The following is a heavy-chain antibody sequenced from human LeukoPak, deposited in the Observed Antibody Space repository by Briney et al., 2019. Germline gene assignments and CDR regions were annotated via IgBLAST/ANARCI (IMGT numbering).Heavy chain of an antibody. D-gene: IGHD3-10*01. Sequence: PSETLSLTCTVSGGSISSSSYYWGWIRQPPGKGLEWIGSIYYSGSTYYNPSLKSRVTISVDTSKNQFSLKLSSVTAADTAVYYCATDLSMVRVNIDYWGQGTLVTVSS. V-gene: IGHV4-39*07. CDR1: GGSISSSSYY. J-gene: IGHJ4*02. CDR3: ATDLSMVRVNIDY. CDR2: IYYSGST.